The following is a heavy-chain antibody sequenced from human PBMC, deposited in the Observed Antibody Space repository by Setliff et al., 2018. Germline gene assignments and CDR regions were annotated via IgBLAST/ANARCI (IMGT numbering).Heavy chain of an antibody. Sequence: ASVKVSCKATGYTFKDSIISWVRQAPGQGLEWMGWISPHSGRTYFAPKVQGRVTLTTDTSTDTAYMEMRGLTSDDTAVYYCARVESMVRGKNILRHFDYWGQGIQVTVSS. J-gene: IGHJ4*02. D-gene: IGHD3-10*01. CDR3: ARVESMVRGKNILRHFDY. CDR1: GYTFKDSI. V-gene: IGHV1-18*04. CDR2: ISPHSGRT.